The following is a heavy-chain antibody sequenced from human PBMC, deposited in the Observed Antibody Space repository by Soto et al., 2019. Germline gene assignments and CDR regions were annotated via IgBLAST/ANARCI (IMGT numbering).Heavy chain of an antibody. Sequence: QLQLQESGPGLVKPSETLSLTCTVSGGSISSSSYYWGWIRQPPGKGLEWIGSIYYSGSTYYNPSLKSPVTISVDTSKNQFSLKLSSVTAADTAVYYCVYYDFWGRDYYYYMDVWGKGTTVTVSS. V-gene: IGHV4-39*01. CDR1: GGSISSSSYY. CDR2: IYYSGST. D-gene: IGHD3-3*01. J-gene: IGHJ6*03. CDR3: VYYDFWGRDYYYYMDV.